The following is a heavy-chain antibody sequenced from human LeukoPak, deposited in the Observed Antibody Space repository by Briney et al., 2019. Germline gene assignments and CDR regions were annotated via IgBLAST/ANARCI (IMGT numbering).Heavy chain of an antibody. CDR3: AKDPLRSCSGGSCYSDFDY. CDR2: ISGNGGST. D-gene: IGHD2-15*01. V-gene: IGHV3-23*01. J-gene: IGHJ4*02. Sequence: PGGSLRLSCAASGFTFSSYAMSWVRQAPGKGLEWASAISGNGGSTYYADSVKGRFTISRDNSKNTLYLQMNSLRAEDTAVYYCAKDPLRSCSGGSCYSDFDYWGQGTLVTVSS. CDR1: GFTFSSYA.